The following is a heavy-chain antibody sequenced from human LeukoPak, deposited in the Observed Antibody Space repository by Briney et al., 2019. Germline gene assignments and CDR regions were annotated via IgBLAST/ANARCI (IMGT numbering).Heavy chain of an antibody. CDR1: GFTFSNYG. CDR3: ARDSYSSDWGLFDY. Sequence: GGSLRLSCAASGFTFSNYGMHWGRQAPGKGREWVAVIWYDGSNKYYADSVKGRFTISRDNSKNTLYLQMNSLRAEDTAVYYCARDSYSSDWGLFDYWGQGTLVTVSS. CDR2: IWYDGSNK. D-gene: IGHD6-19*01. J-gene: IGHJ4*02. V-gene: IGHV3-33*01.